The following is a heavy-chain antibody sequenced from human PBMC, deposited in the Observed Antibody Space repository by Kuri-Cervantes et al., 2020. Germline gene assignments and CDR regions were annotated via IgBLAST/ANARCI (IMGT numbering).Heavy chain of an antibody. Sequence: GGSLRLSCAASGFTFSSYSMNWVRQAPGKGLEWVAVISYDGSNKYYADSVKGRFTISRDNSKNTLYLQMNSLRAEDTAVYYCARDFGSGFRSSYGSWYYFDYWGQGTLVTVSS. J-gene: IGHJ4*02. CDR2: ISYDGSNK. D-gene: IGHD5-18*01. V-gene: IGHV3-30*03. CDR3: ARDFGSGFRSSYGSWYYFDY. CDR1: GFTFSSYS.